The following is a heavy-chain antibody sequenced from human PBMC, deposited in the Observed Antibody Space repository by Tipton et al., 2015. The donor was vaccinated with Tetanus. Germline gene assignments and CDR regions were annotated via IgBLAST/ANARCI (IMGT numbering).Heavy chain of an antibody. D-gene: IGHD4-11*01. CDR3: ARVRRGGEYSNSGYYYYGMDV. CDR2: IYYSGST. Sequence: TLSLTCTVSGGSISSYYWSWIRQPPGKGLEWIGHIYYSGSTNYNPPLKSRVTISVDTSKNQFYLKLSSVTAGDTAVYYCARVRRGGEYSNSGYYYYGMDVWGQGTTVTVSS. J-gene: IGHJ6*02. CDR1: GGSISSYY. V-gene: IGHV4-59*01.